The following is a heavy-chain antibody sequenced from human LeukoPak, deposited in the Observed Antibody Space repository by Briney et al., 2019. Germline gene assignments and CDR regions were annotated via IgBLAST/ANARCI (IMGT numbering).Heavy chain of an antibody. D-gene: IGHD3-10*01. V-gene: IGHV1-8*01. CDR1: GYTFTSYD. CDR2: MNPNSGNT. CDR3: ARGGVLWFGELLSSYFDY. Sequence: ASVKVSCKASGYTFTSYDINWVRQATGQGLEWMGWMNPNSGNTGYAQKFQGRVTMTRNTSISTAYMELSSLRSEDTAVYYCARGGVLWFGELLSSYFDYWGQGTLVTVSS. J-gene: IGHJ4*02.